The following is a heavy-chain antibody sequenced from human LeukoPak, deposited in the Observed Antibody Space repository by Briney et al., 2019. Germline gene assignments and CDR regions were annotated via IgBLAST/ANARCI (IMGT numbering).Heavy chain of an antibody. D-gene: IGHD3-22*01. Sequence: PSETLSLTCTVSGDSISNYYWSWTRQPAGKGLEWIGRIHTSGTANYNPPLKSRVSISTDRSKNQVYLKLSSVTAADTAVYYCARDYHESTGYSFDSWGQGSLVSVSS. CDR3: ARDYHESTGYSFDS. CDR1: GDSISNYY. V-gene: IGHV4-4*07. J-gene: IGHJ4*02. CDR2: IHTSGTA.